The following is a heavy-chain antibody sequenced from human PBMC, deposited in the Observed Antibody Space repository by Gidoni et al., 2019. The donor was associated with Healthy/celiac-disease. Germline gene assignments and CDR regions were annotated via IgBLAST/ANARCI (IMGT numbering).Heavy chain of an antibody. D-gene: IGHD2-15*01. CDR1: GGSFSGYY. CDR2: INHSGST. V-gene: IGHV4-34*01. Sequence: QVQLQQWGAGLLKPSETLSLTCAVYGGSFSGYYWSWIRQPPGKGLEWIGEINHSGSTNYNPSLKIRVTISVDTSKNQFSLKLSSVTAADTAVYYCARRVRVGYYYGMDVWGQGTTVTVSS. J-gene: IGHJ6*02. CDR3: ARRVRVGYYYGMDV.